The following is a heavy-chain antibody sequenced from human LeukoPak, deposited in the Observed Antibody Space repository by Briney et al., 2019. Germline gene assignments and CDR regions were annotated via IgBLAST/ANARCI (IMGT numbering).Heavy chain of an antibody. Sequence: GGSLRLSCAGSGFTFSTYWMHWVRQAPGKGLVWVSRVNTDETTTNYADSVKGRFTISRDNARNTLYLQMNSLRAEDTAVYYCASVYGSGSYYYYYYYMDVWGKGTTVTVSS. J-gene: IGHJ6*03. D-gene: IGHD3-10*01. CDR2: VNTDETTT. CDR3: ASVYGSGSYYYYYYYMDV. CDR1: GFTFSTYW. V-gene: IGHV3-74*01.